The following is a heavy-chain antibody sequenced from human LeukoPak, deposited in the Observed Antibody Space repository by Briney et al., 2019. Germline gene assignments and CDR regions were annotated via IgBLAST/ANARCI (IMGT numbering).Heavy chain of an antibody. CDR2: ISGSGGST. J-gene: IGHJ4*02. D-gene: IGHD6-13*01. CDR3: AKDRTRSSSSWYFDY. V-gene: IGHV3-23*01. Sequence: GGSLRLSCAASGFTFSSSGMSWVRQAPGMGLEWVSAISGSGGSTYYADSVKGRSTITRDNSKNTLYLQMNSLRAEDTAVYYCAKDRTRSSSSWYFDYWGQGTLVTVSS. CDR1: GFTFSSSG.